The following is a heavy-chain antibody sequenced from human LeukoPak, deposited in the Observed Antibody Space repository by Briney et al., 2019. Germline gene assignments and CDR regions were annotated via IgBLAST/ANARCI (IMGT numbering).Heavy chain of an antibody. CDR3: AKGTGTTKGFFYYAMDV. Sequence: GGSLRLSCAASGFTFSSCAMSWVSQAPGKGLEWVSGISGSGGSTYYADSVKGRFTISRDNSKNTLYLQMNSLRAEDTAVYYCAKGTGTTKGFFYYAMDVWGQGTTVTVSS. CDR1: GFTFSSCA. CDR2: ISGSGGST. D-gene: IGHD1-1*01. V-gene: IGHV3-23*01. J-gene: IGHJ6*02.